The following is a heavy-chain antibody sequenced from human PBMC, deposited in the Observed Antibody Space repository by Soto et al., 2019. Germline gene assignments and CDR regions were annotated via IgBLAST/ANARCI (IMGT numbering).Heavy chain of an antibody. Sequence: QVQLVQSGAEVKKPGSSVKVSCKASGGTFSSYAISWVRQAPGQGLEWMGGIIPISGTANYAQKFQGRVTLTADESTSTAYMELSSLRSEDTAVYYFARSQGSSTSLEIYYYYYYGMDVWGQGTTVTVSS. CDR1: GGTFSSYA. J-gene: IGHJ6*02. CDR2: IIPISGTA. V-gene: IGHV1-69*01. D-gene: IGHD2-2*01. CDR3: ARSQGSSTSLEIYYYYYYGMDV.